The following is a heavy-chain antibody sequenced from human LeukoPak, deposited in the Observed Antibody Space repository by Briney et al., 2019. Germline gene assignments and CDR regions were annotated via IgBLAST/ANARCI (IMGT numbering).Heavy chain of an antibody. Sequence: GGSLRLSCAASGFTFNTYGMSWVRQAPGKGLVWVSRITGDGSSTSYADSVKGRFTISRDTAKNTLYLQMNSLRAEDTAVYYCARGSFHSDGSGYYALWLWGQGTLVTVSS. CDR2: ITGDGSST. V-gene: IGHV3-74*01. J-gene: IGHJ4*02. CDR3: ARGSFHSDGSGYYALWL. CDR1: GFTFNTYG. D-gene: IGHD3-22*01.